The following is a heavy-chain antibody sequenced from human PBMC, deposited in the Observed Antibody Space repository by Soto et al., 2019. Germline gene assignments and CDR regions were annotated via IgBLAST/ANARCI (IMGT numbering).Heavy chain of an antibody. D-gene: IGHD4-4*01. CDR1: GYTFTSYD. CDR3: ARAPTVTTVDYSYYMDV. J-gene: IGHJ6*03. Sequence: ASVKVSCKASGYTFTSYDINWVRQATGQGLEWMGWMNPNSGNTGYAQKFQGRVTMTRNTSISTAYMELSSLRSEDTAVYYCARAPTVTTVDYSYYMDVWGKGTTVTVYS. CDR2: MNPNSGNT. V-gene: IGHV1-8*01.